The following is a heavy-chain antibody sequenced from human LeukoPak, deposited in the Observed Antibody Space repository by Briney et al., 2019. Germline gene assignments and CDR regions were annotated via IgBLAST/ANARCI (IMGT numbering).Heavy chain of an antibody. D-gene: IGHD6-13*01. Sequence: GESLKISCKISGYKLTNNWIGWVRQVPGKSLEWMGLIYPGYSDAKYSPSFQGQVTLSVDASISTAYLQLSGLRASDTAIYYCVRFGLTSSLDHWGQGTLVTVSS. CDR2: IYPGYSDA. CDR3: VRFGLTSSLDH. J-gene: IGHJ5*02. CDR1: GYKLTNNW. V-gene: IGHV5-51*01.